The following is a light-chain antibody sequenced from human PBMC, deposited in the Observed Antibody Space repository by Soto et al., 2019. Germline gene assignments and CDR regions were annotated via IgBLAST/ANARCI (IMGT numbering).Light chain of an antibody. CDR1: QSVSSN. CDR3: QQYYNWPRT. Sequence: EIVMTQSPATLSVSPGERATLSCRASQSVSSNLAWYQQKLGQAPRLLIYGASTRATGIPDRFSGSGSGTEFTLSISSLQSEDFAVYYCQQYYNWPRTFGQGTKVDI. J-gene: IGKJ1*01. CDR2: GAS. V-gene: IGKV3-15*01.